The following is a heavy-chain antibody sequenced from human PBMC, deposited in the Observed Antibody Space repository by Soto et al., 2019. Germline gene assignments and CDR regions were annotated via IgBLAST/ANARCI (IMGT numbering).Heavy chain of an antibody. CDR3: AKDAIYNDGLWLMDS. J-gene: IGHJ5*02. Sequence: EVQLLESGGGLVRPGGSLRLSCAGSGFTMSTFAMTWVRQAPGKGLECVCGMTGNGGQIHYADSVRGRFTISKDNSKNTLYLQMSSLRDEDTAIYYCAKDAIYNDGLWLMDSWGQGTPVTVSS. V-gene: IGHV3-23*01. CDR2: MTGNGGQI. D-gene: IGHD2-21*01. CDR1: GFTMSTFA.